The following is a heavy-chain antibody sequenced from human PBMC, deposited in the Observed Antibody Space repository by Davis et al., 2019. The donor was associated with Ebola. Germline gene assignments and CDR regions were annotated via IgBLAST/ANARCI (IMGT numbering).Heavy chain of an antibody. Sequence: PGGSLRLPCAASGFTFSSYAMSWVRQAPGKGLEWVSAISGSGGSTYYADSVKGRFTISRDNSKNTLYLQMNSLRAEDTAVYYCAREGADYYGSGIYGMDVWGQGTTVIVSS. V-gene: IGHV3-23*01. CDR3: AREGADYYGSGIYGMDV. CDR1: GFTFSSYA. CDR2: ISGSGGST. D-gene: IGHD3-10*01. J-gene: IGHJ6*02.